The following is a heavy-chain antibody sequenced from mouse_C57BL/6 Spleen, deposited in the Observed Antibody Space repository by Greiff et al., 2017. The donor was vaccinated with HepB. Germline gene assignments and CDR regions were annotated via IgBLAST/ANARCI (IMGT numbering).Heavy chain of an antibody. J-gene: IGHJ4*01. D-gene: IGHD2-5*01. CDR1: GYTFTSYW. CDR3: ARRAYYSNYAMDY. Sequence: QVQLQQPGAELVRPGTSVKLSCKASGYTFTSYWMHWVKQRPGQGLEWIGVIDPSDSYTNYNHKFKGKATLTVDTSSSTAYMQLSSLTSEDSAVYYCARRAYYSNYAMDYWGQGTSVTVSS. CDR2: IDPSDSYT. V-gene: IGHV1-59*01.